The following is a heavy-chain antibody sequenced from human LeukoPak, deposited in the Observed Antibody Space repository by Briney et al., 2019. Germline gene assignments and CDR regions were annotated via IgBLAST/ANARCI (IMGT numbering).Heavy chain of an antibody. V-gene: IGHV3-7*01. CDR1: GFTFSSYS. CDR2: IKQDGSEK. J-gene: IGHJ6*02. D-gene: IGHD2-21*01. CDR3: ARDGPKVGEHYYYGMDV. Sequence: PGGSLRLSCAASGFTFSSYSMSWVRQAPGKGLEWVANIKQDGSEKYYVDSVKGRFTISRDNAKNSLYLQMNSLRAEDTAVYYCARDGPKVGEHYYYGMDVWGQGTTVTVSS.